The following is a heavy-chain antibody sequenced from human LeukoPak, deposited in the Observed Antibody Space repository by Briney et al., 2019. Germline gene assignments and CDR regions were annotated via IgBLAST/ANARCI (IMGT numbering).Heavy chain of an antibody. CDR2: ISWNSGSI. D-gene: IGHD2-15*01. CDR1: GFTFDDYA. V-gene: IGHV3-9*01. Sequence: GGSLRLSCAAPGFTFDDYAMHWVRQAPGKGLEWASGISWNSGSIGYADSVKGRFTISRDNAKNSLYLQMNSLRAEDTALYYCAKSLMRVVLVLDVWGQGTTVTVSS. CDR3: AKSLMRVVLVLDV. J-gene: IGHJ6*02.